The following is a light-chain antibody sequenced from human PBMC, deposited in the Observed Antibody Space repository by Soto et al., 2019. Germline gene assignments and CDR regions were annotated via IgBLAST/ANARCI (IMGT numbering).Light chain of an antibody. CDR3: HQYGTSPGMYT. J-gene: IGKJ2*01. V-gene: IGKV3-20*01. Sequence: EIVLTQSPGTLSLSPGERATLSCRASQSVSSSYLAWYQQKPGQAPRLLIFGVSSRATGIPDRFSGSGSGTDFTLTISRLEPEDFAVYYCHQYGTSPGMYTFGQGTKLEIK. CDR2: GVS. CDR1: QSVSSSY.